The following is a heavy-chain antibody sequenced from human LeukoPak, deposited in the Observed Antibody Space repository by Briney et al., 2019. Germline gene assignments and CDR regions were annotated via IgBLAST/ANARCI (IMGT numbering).Heavy chain of an antibody. Sequence: SETLSLTCTVSGGSISSSSYYWGWICQPPGKGLEWIGSIYYSGSTYYNPSLKSRVTISVDTSKNQFSLKLSSVTAADTAVYYCARECIAAACWFDPWGQGTLVTVSS. CDR2: IYYSGST. CDR1: GGSISSSSYY. CDR3: ARECIAAACWFDP. V-gene: IGHV4-39*07. J-gene: IGHJ5*02. D-gene: IGHD6-13*01.